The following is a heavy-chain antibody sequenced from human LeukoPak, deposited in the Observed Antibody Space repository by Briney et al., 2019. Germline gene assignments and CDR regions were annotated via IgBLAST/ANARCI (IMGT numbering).Heavy chain of an antibody. Sequence: GGSLRLSCAASGFTFSSYWMHWVRQAPGKGLVWVSRINSDGSSTSYADSVKGRFTISRDNAKNSLYLQVNSLRVDDTAVYYCVRGEWELQFWGQGTLVTVSS. CDR2: INSDGSST. D-gene: IGHD3-10*01. CDR3: VRGEWELQF. V-gene: IGHV3-74*01. J-gene: IGHJ4*02. CDR1: GFTFSSYW.